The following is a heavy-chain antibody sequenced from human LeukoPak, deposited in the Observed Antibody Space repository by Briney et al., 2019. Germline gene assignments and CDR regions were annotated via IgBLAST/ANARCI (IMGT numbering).Heavy chain of an antibody. V-gene: IGHV5-51*01. CDR1: GYSFTSYW. CDR2: LYSGDSDT. J-gene: IGHJ4*02. Sequence: GESLKISCKGSGYSFTSYWIGWVRQMPGKGLEWMGILYSGDSDTRYSPSFQGQVTISADKSISTAYLQWSSLKASDTAMYYCARATYYYGSGSYGIYFDYWGQGTLVTVSS. D-gene: IGHD3-10*01. CDR3: ARATYYYGSGSYGIYFDY.